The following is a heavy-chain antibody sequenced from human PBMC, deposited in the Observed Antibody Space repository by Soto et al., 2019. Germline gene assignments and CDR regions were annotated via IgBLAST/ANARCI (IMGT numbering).Heavy chain of an antibody. J-gene: IGHJ3*02. V-gene: IGHV4-59*12. CDR2: IYYSGST. CDR3: ARTKGQWLDYSFDI. Sequence: QVQLQESGPGLVKPSETLSLTCTVSGDSISRYYWSWIRQPPGKGLEWLGHIYYSGSTYYNPPLYSRVTISVDTSKNQFSLKLSSVTAADTAVFYCARTKGQWLDYSFDIWGQGTMVTVSS. CDR1: GDSISRYY. D-gene: IGHD6-19*01.